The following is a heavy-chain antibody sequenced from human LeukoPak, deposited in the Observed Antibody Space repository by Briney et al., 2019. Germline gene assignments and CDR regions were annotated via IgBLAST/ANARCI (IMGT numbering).Heavy chain of an antibody. J-gene: IGHJ4*02. CDR1: GYSISSGRY. V-gene: IGHV4-38-2*02. CDR3: ARSLSTAGIDY. Sequence: PSETLSLTCTVSGYSISSGRYWGWIRQPPGKGLEWIGSVFHSGSTYYNPSLKSRVTISVDTSKNQFSLNLRSVTAADTDMYCCARSLSTAGIDYWGQGTLVTVSS. CDR2: VFHSGST. D-gene: IGHD2-2*01.